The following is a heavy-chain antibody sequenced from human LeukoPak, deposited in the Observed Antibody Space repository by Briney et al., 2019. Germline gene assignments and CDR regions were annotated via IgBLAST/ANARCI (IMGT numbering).Heavy chain of an antibody. CDR1: GFTFSSYG. D-gene: IGHD1-26*01. J-gene: IGHJ4*02. CDR3: ARVLHYSGSYWGDNYFDY. Sequence: PGMSLRLSCAASGFTFSSYGMHWVRQAPGKGLEWVAVIWYDGSNKYYADSVKGRFTISRDNSKNTLYLQMNSLRAEDTAVYYCARVLHYSGSYWGDNYFDYWGQGTLVTVSS. V-gene: IGHV3-33*01. CDR2: IWYDGSNK.